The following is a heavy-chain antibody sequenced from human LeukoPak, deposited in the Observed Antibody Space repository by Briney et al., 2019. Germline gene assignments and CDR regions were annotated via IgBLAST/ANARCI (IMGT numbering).Heavy chain of an antibody. CDR1: GGTFSSYA. Sequence: SVKVSCKASGGTFSSYAISWVRQAPGQGLEWMGRIIPIFGTANYAQKFQGRVTITTDESTSTAYMELSSPRSEDTAVYYCARDRWAPSYFDYWGQGTLVTVSS. CDR2: IIPIFGTA. D-gene: IGHD1-26*01. J-gene: IGHJ4*02. CDR3: ARDRWAPSYFDY. V-gene: IGHV1-69*05.